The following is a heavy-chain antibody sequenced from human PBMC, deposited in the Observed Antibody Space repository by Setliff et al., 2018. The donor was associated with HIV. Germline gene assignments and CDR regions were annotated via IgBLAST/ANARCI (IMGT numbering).Heavy chain of an antibody. V-gene: IGHV1-46*02. CDR2: INPSGGNTD. J-gene: IGHJ4*02. Sequence: GASVKVSCKTSGHTFNSFYLHWVRQAPGQGLEWMAMINPSGGNTDHYAQRFQGRLSMTRDTSTGTVYLELSSLTSEDSAVYYCARSPYCTGGSCNSRRSIDFWGQGALVTVSA. D-gene: IGHD2-15*01. CDR1: GHTFNSFY. CDR3: ARSPYCTGGSCNSRRSIDF.